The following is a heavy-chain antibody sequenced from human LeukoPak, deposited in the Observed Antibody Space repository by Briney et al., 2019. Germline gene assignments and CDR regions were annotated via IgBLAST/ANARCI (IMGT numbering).Heavy chain of an antibody. V-gene: IGHV4-30-4*08. CDR3: ARGEGEYGSGTNNWFDP. CDR2: IYYSGST. CDR1: GGSISSGDYY. D-gene: IGHD3-10*01. J-gene: IGHJ5*02. Sequence: PSETLSLTCTVSGGSISSGDYYWSWIRQPPGKGLEWIGYIYYSGSTYYNPSLKSRVTISVDTSKNQFSLKLSSVTAADTAVYYCARGEGEYGSGTNNWFDPWGQGTLVTVSS.